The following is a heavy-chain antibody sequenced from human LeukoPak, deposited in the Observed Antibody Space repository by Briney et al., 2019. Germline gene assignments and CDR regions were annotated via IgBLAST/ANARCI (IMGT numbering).Heavy chain of an antibody. CDR3: AYRGPVSGYALDP. CDR1: GGSFSEYS. J-gene: IGHJ5*02. V-gene: IGHV4-34*01. CDR2: INHRGNT. D-gene: IGHD5-12*01. Sequence: PSETLSLTCAVYGGSFSEYSWTWIRQSPGIGLEWIGEINHRGNTNYSPSLKSRVNISVDTSKHQSSLKLSSVTAAHTAVFYCAYRGPVSGYALDPWGQGTLVTVSS.